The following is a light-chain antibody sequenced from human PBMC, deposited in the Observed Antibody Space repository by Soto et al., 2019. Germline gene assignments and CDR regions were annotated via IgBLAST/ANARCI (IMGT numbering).Light chain of an antibody. CDR1: QSISTY. Sequence: LTQSPATLSLSPGERATLSCRAGQSISTYLAWYQQKSGQAPRLLIYDASNRATGTPARFSGSGSGTDFTLTISSLEPEDSAVYYCQQRYVWLTFGGGTKVDIK. CDR2: DAS. V-gene: IGKV3-11*01. J-gene: IGKJ4*01. CDR3: QQRYVWLT.